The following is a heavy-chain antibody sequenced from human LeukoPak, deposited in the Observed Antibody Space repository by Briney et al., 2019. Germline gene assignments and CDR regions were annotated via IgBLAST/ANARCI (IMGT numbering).Heavy chain of an antibody. CDR2: IIPIFGTA. D-gene: IGHD1-26*01. CDR1: GGTFSSYA. Sequence: ASVKVSCKASGGTFSSYAISWVRQAPGQGLEWIGRIIPIFGTANYAQKFRGRVTITTDESTSTAYMELSSLRSEDTAVYYCARGTKGGIVGATGAFDTWGQGTMVTVSS. V-gene: IGHV1-69*05. J-gene: IGHJ3*02. CDR3: ARGTKGGIVGATGAFDT.